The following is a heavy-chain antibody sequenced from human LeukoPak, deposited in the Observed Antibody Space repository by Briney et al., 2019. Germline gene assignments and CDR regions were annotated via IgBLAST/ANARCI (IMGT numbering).Heavy chain of an antibody. V-gene: IGHV3-30*04. CDR3: AKEGRMGATSAPYYFDY. CDR2: VSYDGSNK. D-gene: IGHD1-26*01. CDR1: GFTFSSYA. J-gene: IGHJ4*02. Sequence: GGSLRLSCAASGFTFSSYAMHWVRQAPGKGLEWVVVVSYDGSNKKYADSVKGRFTISRDNSKNTLYLQMNSLRAEDTAVYYCAKEGRMGATSAPYYFDYWGQGTLVTVSS.